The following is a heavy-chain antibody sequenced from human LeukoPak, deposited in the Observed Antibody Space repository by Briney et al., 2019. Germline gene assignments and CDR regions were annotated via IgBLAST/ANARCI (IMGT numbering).Heavy chain of an antibody. CDR1: GYTFTGYY. J-gene: IGHJ3*02. CDR3: ARDPMAIVVVPAAMVSAFDI. CDR2: INPNSGGT. D-gene: IGHD2-2*01. Sequence: ASVKVSCKASGYTFTGYYMHWVRQAPGQGLEWMGWINPNSGGTNYAQKFQGRVTMTRDTSTSTAYMELRSLRSDDTAVYHCARDPMAIVVVPAAMVSAFDIWGQGTMVTVSS. V-gene: IGHV1-2*02.